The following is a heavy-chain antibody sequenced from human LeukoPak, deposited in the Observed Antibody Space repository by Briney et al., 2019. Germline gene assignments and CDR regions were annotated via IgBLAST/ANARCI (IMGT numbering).Heavy chain of an antibody. CDR3: TRHTSPTFDY. J-gene: IGHJ4*02. D-gene: IGHD2-2*01. V-gene: IGHV1-69*05. Sequence: SVKVSCKASGGTFSSYAISWVRQAPGQGLEWMGGIIPIFGTANYAQKFQGRVTVTRDTSISTAYMELSSLTSEDTAVYYCTRHTSPTFDYWGQGTLVTVSS. CDR2: IIPIFGTA. CDR1: GGTFSSYA.